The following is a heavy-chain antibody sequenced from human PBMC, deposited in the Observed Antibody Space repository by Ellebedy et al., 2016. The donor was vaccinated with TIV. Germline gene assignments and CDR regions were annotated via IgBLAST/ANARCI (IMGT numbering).Heavy chain of an antibody. V-gene: IGHV3-7*01. CDR3: ARARGCSGGSCSNFDY. CDR1: GFTFSAYW. Sequence: GESLKISCAASGFTFSAYWMSWVRQAPGKGLEWVANIKQDGSEKYYVDSVKGRFTISRDNAKNSLYLQMNSLRAEGTAVYYCARARGCSGGSCSNFDYWGQGTLVTVSS. J-gene: IGHJ4*02. D-gene: IGHD2-15*01. CDR2: IKQDGSEK.